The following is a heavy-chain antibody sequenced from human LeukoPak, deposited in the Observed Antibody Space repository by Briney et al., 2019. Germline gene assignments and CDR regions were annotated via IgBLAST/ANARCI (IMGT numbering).Heavy chain of an antibody. D-gene: IGHD3-9*01. CDR2: ISSSSSYI. CDR3: ARGTSNYDILTGYYSDVDY. J-gene: IGHJ4*02. CDR1: GFIFSSYS. V-gene: IGHV3-21*01. Sequence: PGGSLRLSCAASGFIFSSYSMNWVRQAPGKGLEWVSSISSSSSYIYYADSVKGRFTISRDNAKNSLYLQMNSLRAEDTAVYYCARGTSNYDILTGYYSDVDYWGQGTLVTVSS.